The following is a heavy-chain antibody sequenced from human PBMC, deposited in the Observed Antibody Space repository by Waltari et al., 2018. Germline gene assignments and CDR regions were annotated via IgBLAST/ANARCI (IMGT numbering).Heavy chain of an antibody. Sequence: QVQLVQSGAEVKKPGASVKVSCKASGYTFTGYYMHWVRQAPGQGLEWMGWINHDTGGTNYAQKFQGSVTMTRDTSISTAYMEVSRLVSDDTAVYYCARDTFPHDFDYWGQGTLVTVSS. CDR2: INHDTGGT. CDR1: GYTFTGYY. V-gene: IGHV1-2*02. CDR3: ARDTFPHDFDY. J-gene: IGHJ4*02.